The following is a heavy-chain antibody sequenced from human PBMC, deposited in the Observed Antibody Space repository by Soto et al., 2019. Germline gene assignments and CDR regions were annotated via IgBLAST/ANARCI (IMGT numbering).Heavy chain of an antibody. CDR1: GYTFTSYA. J-gene: IGHJ6*03. CDR3: ARSPGGNYYYYYYMDV. CDR2: INAGNGNT. V-gene: IGHV1-3*01. Sequence: QVQLVQSGAEVKKPGASVKVSCKASGYTFTSYAMHWVRQAPGQRLEWMGWINAGNGNTKYSQKFQGRVTITRDTSASTAYMELSSLRSEDTAVYYCARSPGGNYYYYYYMDVWGKGTTVTVSS. D-gene: IGHD3-10*01.